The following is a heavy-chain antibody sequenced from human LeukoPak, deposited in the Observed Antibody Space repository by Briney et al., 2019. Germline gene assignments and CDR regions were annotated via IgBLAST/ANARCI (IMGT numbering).Heavy chain of an antibody. J-gene: IGHJ5*02. CDR2: IIPIFGTA. CDR3: ARDPGGKVWGNWFDP. V-gene: IGHV1-69*05. D-gene: IGHD4-23*01. Sequence: PVKVSCKASGGTFSSYAISWVRQAPGQGLEWMGGIIPIFGTANYAQKFQGRVTITTDESTSTAYMELSSLRSEDTAVYYCARDPGGKVWGNWFDPWGQGTLVTVSS. CDR1: GGTFSSYA.